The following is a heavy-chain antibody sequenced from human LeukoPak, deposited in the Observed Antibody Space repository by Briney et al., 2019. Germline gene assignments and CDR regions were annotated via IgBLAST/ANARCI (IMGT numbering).Heavy chain of an antibody. Sequence: SETLSLTCTVSGGSFSSGSNCWGWIRQPPGKGLEWIGYIYYSGSTNYNPSLKSRVTISVDTSKNQFSLRLISVTAAATAVYYCARGQGFGWYYFDYWGQGTLVTVSS. CDR1: GGSFSSGSNC. D-gene: IGHD6-19*01. V-gene: IGHV4-61*01. CDR2: IYYSGST. CDR3: ARGQGFGWYYFDY. J-gene: IGHJ4*02.